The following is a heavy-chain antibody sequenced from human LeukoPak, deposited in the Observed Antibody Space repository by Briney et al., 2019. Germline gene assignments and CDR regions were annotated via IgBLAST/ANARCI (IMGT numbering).Heavy chain of an antibody. CDR2: INPNSGGT. Sequence: ASVKVSCRASGYTFTAYYMHWVRHAPRQGLEWMGWINPNSGGTKYAQKFQARVTMTRDTSISTAYMELSRLKSDDTAVYYCARERNSGSSLDIWGQGTMLTVSS. CDR3: ARERNSGSSLDI. J-gene: IGHJ3*02. CDR1: GYTFTAYY. V-gene: IGHV1-2*02. D-gene: IGHD6-6*01.